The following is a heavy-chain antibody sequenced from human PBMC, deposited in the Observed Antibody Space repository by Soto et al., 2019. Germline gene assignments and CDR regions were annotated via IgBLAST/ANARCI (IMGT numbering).Heavy chain of an antibody. V-gene: IGHV1-69*01. Sequence: QVQLVQSGAEVKKPGSSVKVSCKASGGTFGSYALSWVRQAPGQGLEWMGGIIAIPGTANYAQKFQGRVTIAADESTSTAYMELSSLRSEDTAVYYCARSQGSSTSLEIYYYYYYGMDVWGQGTTVTVSS. CDR1: GGTFGSYA. J-gene: IGHJ6*02. CDR3: ARSQGSSTSLEIYYYYYYGMDV. D-gene: IGHD2-2*01. CDR2: IIAIPGTA.